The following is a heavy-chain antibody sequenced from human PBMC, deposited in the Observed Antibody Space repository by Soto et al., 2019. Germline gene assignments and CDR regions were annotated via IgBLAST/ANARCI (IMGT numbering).Heavy chain of an antibody. D-gene: IGHD6-13*01. CDR2: TYYRSKWYN. CDR1: GDSVSSNSAA. J-gene: IGHJ6*02. CDR3: AGENSWATNYYYYYGMDV. V-gene: IGHV6-1*01. Sequence: SQTLSLTCAISGDSVSSNSAAWNWIRQSPSRGLEWLGRTYYRSKWYNDYAVSVKSRITINPDTSKNQFYLQLNSVTPEDTAVYYCAGENSWATNYYYYYGMDVWGQGTTVTVSS.